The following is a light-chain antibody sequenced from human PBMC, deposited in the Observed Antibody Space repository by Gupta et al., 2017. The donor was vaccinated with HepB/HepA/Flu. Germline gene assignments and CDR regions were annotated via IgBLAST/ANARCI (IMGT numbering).Light chain of an antibody. J-gene: IGLJ2*01. Sequence: QSVLPQPPSVSAAPGQKVTISCSGSSYNIGNNYVSWYQQLPGTAPKLLIYENNKRPSGIPDRFSGSKSGTSATLGITGLQTGDEADYYCGTWDSSLSAVFGGGTKLTVL. CDR1: SYNIGNNY. V-gene: IGLV1-51*02. CDR2: ENN. CDR3: GTWDSSLSAV.